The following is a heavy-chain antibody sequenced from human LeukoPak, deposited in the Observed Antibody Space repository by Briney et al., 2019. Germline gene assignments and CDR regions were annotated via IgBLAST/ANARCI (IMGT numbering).Heavy chain of an antibody. D-gene: IGHD6-19*01. CDR2: IKSKTDGGTT. J-gene: IGHJ4*02. Sequence: GSLRLSCAASGFTFSNAWMSWVRQAPGKGLEWVGRIKSKTDGGTTDYAAPVKGRFTISRDDSKNTLYLQMNSLKTEDTAVYYCTTGFASGWYPGGDYWGQGTLVTVSS. V-gene: IGHV3-15*01. CDR3: TTGFASGWYPGGDY. CDR1: GFTFSNAW.